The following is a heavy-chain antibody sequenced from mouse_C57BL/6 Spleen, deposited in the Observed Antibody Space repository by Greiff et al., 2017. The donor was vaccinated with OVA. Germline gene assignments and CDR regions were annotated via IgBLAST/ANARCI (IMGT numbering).Heavy chain of an antibody. CDR2: IDSSDSDT. D-gene: IGHD1-1*02. V-gene: IGHV1-52*01. Sequence: QVQLQQPGAELVRPGSSVKLSCKASGYTFTSYWMHWVKQRPIQGLEWIGNIDSSDSDTHYTQKLKDKATLTVDKSSSTAYMQLSSLTSDDSAVYDSTRGNMGGFAYWGQGTLVTVSA. CDR1: GYTFTSYW. J-gene: IGHJ3*01. CDR3: TRGNMGGFAY.